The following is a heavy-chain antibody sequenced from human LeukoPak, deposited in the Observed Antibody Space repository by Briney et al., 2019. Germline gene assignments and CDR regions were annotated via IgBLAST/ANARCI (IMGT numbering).Heavy chain of an antibody. CDR3: ARDKALRNWYLDL. CDR1: GASISSYY. Sequence: ASETLSLTCTVSGASISSYYWGWIRQPPGKGLEWIGYILNTGSANYNPSLKSRVTISIDTSKNQFSLKLTSVTAADTAVYYCARDKALRNWYLDLWGRGTLATVSS. J-gene: IGHJ2*01. CDR2: ILNTGSA. V-gene: IGHV4-59*01.